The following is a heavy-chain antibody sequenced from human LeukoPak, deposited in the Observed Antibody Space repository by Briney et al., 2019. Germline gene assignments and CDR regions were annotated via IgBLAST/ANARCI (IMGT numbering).Heavy chain of an antibody. V-gene: IGHV3-48*02. CDR1: GFTFSSYS. CDR2: ISSSSSTI. Sequence: GGSLRLSCAASGFTFSSYSMNWVRQAPGKGLEWVSYISSSSSTIYYAGSVKGRFTISRDNAKNSLYLQMNSLRDEDTAVYYCAREPYGSGSYQFDYWGQGTLVTVSS. D-gene: IGHD3-10*01. CDR3: AREPYGSGSYQFDY. J-gene: IGHJ4*02.